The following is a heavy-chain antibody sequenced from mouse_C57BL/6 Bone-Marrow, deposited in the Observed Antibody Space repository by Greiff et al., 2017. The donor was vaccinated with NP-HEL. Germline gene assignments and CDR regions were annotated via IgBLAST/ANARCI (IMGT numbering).Heavy chain of an antibody. J-gene: IGHJ2*01. D-gene: IGHD1-1*01. CDR1: GYTFTSYW. V-gene: IGHV1-55*01. CDR2: IYPGSGST. Sequence: QVQLKQPGAELVKPGASVKMSCKASGYTFTSYWITWVKQRPGQGLEWIGDIYPGSGSTNYNEKFKSKATLTVDTSSSTAYMQLSSLTSEDSAVYYCAREGIITTVVDYFDYWGQGTTLTVSS. CDR3: AREGIITTVVDYFDY.